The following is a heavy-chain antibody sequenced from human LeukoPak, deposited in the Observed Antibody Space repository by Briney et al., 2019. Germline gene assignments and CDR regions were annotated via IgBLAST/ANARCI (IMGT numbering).Heavy chain of an antibody. Sequence: SQTLSLTCAISGDSVSSNSAAWNWIRQSPSRGLEWLGRTYYRSKWYNEYAISVKSRITIKPDTSKNQFSLQLNSVTPEDTAAYYCASTYGGHFQHWGQGTLVTVSS. J-gene: IGHJ1*01. CDR3: ASTYGGHFQH. D-gene: IGHD4-23*01. CDR1: GDSVSSNSAA. CDR2: TYYRSKWYN. V-gene: IGHV6-1*01.